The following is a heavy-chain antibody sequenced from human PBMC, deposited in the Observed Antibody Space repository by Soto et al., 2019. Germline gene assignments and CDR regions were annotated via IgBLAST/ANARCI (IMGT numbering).Heavy chain of an antibody. D-gene: IGHD3-3*01. CDR3: ARGPLWSGYLTYYYYGMDV. CDR1: GFTFSSYG. CDR2: IWYDGSNK. J-gene: IGHJ6*02. Sequence: QVQLVESGGGVVQPGRSLRLSCAASGFTFSSYGMQWVRQAPGKGLERVAVIWYDGSNKYYADSVNGRFTISRDKSKSTLYLQMNSLRAEDTAVYYCARGPLWSGYLTYYYYGMDVWGQGTTVTVSS. V-gene: IGHV3-33*01.